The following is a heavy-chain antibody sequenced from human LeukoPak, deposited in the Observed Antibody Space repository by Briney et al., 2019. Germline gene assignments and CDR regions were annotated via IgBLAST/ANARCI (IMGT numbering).Heavy chain of an antibody. CDR1: GFTFSSYW. Sequence: GGSLRLSCAASGFTFSSYWMHWVRQAPGKGLVWVSRINSDGSSTSYADSVKGQFTISRDNAKNTLYLQMNSLRAEDTAVYYCASIPKYMVRGVTFRDYWGQGTLVTVSS. CDR3: ASIPKYMVRGVTFRDY. V-gene: IGHV3-74*01. D-gene: IGHD3-10*01. J-gene: IGHJ4*02. CDR2: INSDGSST.